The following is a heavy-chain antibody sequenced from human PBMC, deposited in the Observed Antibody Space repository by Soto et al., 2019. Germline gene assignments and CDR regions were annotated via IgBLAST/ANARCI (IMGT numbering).Heavy chain of an antibody. CDR3: ARDKVYADYYGSGSYYGMDV. D-gene: IGHD3-10*01. J-gene: IGHJ6*02. CDR1: GYTFTSYA. CDR2: INAGNGNT. Sequence: ASVKVSCKASGYTFTSYAMHWVRQAPGQRLERMGWINAGNGNTKYSQKFQGRVTITRDTSASTAYMELSSLRSEDTAVYYCARDKVYADYYGSGSYYGMDVWGQGTTVTVSS. V-gene: IGHV1-3*01.